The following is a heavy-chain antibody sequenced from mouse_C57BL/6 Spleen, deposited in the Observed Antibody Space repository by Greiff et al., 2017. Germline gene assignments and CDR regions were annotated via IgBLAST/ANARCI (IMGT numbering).Heavy chain of an antibody. CDR1: GYAFSSSW. D-gene: IGHD2-1*01. J-gene: IGHJ3*01. V-gene: IGHV1-82*01. CDR3: ARDGDGNYSAWFAY. CDR2: IYPGDGDT. Sequence: QVQLKESGPELVKPGASVKISCKASGYAFSSSWMNWVKQRPGKGLGWIGRIYPGDGDTNYNGKFKGKATLTADKSSSTAYMQLSSLASEDSAVYFCARDGDGNYSAWFAYWGQGTLVTVSA.